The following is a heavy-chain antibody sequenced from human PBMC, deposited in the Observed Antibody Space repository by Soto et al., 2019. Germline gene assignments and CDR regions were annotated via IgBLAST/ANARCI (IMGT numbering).Heavy chain of an antibody. CDR2: IKSDGSGA. D-gene: IGHD3-22*01. CDR3: ARGDGDYNDGNGYLGRH. V-gene: IGHV3-74*01. Sequence: EVQLVESGGDLVQPRGSLRLSCAASGFTFSSYWMHWVRQAPGKGLVWVSRIKSDGSGAIYADSVKGRFTVSRDNAKNTLYLLMNSLSTEDTAVYYCARGDGDYNDGNGYLGRHWGQGTRVTVSS. J-gene: IGHJ4*02. CDR1: GFTFSSYW.